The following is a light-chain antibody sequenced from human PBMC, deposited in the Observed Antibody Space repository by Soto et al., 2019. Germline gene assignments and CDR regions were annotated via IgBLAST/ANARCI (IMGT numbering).Light chain of an antibody. J-gene: IGLJ1*01. V-gene: IGLV1-44*01. CDR1: SSNIGSNT. CDR2: SNN. Sequence: QSVLTQPPSASGTPGQRVTISCSGSSSNIGSNTVSWYQHLPGTAPKLLIYSNNQRPSGVPDRFSGSKSGTSASLALSGLKSEDEADYYCAAWYDTLNGCNVYGTRTKATV. CDR3: AAWYDTLNGCNV.